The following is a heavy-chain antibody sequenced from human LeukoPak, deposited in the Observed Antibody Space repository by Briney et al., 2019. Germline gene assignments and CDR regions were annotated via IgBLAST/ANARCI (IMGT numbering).Heavy chain of an antibody. D-gene: IGHD5-18*01. CDR2: ISGSGGST. CDR3: AKGELWGDFDY. Sequence: GGSLRLFCAASGFTFSSYAMSWVRQASGKGLEWVSAISGSGGSTYYADSVKGRFTISRDNSKNTLYLQMNSLRAEDTAVYYCAKGELWGDFDYWGQGTLVTVSS. CDR1: GFTFSSYA. V-gene: IGHV3-23*01. J-gene: IGHJ4*02.